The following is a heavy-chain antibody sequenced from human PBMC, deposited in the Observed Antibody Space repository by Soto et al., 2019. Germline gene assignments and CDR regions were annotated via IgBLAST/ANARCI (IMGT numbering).Heavy chain of an antibody. CDR1: GGSVSSNSAA. J-gene: IGHJ6*02. CDR2: TYYRSKWYN. CDR3: ARADRAALTAPYYYYGMDV. V-gene: IGHV6-1*01. D-gene: IGHD6-6*01. Sequence: SQTLSLTFACCGGSVSSNSAALNWIRQSPSRGLEWLGRTYYRSKWYNDYAVSVKSRITINPDTSKNQFSLQLNSVTPEDTAVYYCARADRAALTAPYYYYGMDVWGQGTTVTVSS.